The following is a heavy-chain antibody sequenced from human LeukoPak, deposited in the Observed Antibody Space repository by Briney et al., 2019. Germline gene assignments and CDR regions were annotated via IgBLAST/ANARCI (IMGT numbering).Heavy chain of an antibody. CDR3: ARGRGDFWSGYYRAFDI. J-gene: IGHJ3*02. V-gene: IGHV4-34*01. Sequence: PSETLSLTCAVYGGSFSGYYWSWIRQPPGEGLEWIGEINHSGSTNYNPSLRSRVTISVDTSKNQFSLKLSSVTAADTAVYYCARGRGDFWSGYYRAFDIWGQGTMVTVSS. CDR2: INHSGST. D-gene: IGHD3-3*01. CDR1: GGSFSGYY.